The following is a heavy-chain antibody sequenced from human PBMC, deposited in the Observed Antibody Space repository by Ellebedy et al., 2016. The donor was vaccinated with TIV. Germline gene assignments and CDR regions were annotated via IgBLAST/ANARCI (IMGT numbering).Heavy chain of an antibody. V-gene: IGHV3-33*01. D-gene: IGHD3-10*01. CDR3: ARTRDFGSEGASLDY. Sequence: PGGSLRLSCAASGFTFSKSGMHWVRQAPGKGLEWVAVIWYDGSNEKYADSVKGRVTISRDNSKNTLYLQMNSLRAEDTAVYYCARTRDFGSEGASLDYWGQGTLVTVSS. CDR2: IWYDGSNE. CDR1: GFTFSKSG. J-gene: IGHJ4*02.